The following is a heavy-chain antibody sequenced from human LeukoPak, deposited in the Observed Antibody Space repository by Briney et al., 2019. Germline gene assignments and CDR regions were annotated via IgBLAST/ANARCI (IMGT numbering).Heavy chain of an antibody. D-gene: IGHD3-22*01. J-gene: IGHJ4*02. CDR1: GFTFSSYA. V-gene: IGHV3-30-3*01. CDR3: AREGSYYYDSSGFGLGFLEYYFDY. CDR2: ISYDGGNK. Sequence: GRSLRLSCAASGFTFSSYAMLWVRQAPGKGLEWVAVISYDGGNKYYADSVKGRFTISRDNSKNTLYLQMNSLRAEDTAVYYCAREGSYYYDSSGFGLGFLEYYFDYWGQGTLVTVSS.